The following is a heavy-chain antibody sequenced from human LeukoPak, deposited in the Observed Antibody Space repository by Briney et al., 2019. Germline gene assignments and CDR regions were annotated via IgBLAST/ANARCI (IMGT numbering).Heavy chain of an antibody. D-gene: IGHD1-26*01. CDR2: IYSGGST. CDR3: ARDPRWGATTSGNDY. V-gene: IGHV3-53*01. J-gene: IGHJ4*02. CDR1: GFTVSSNY. Sequence: GGSLRLSCAASGFTVSSNYMSWVRQAPGKGLEWVSVIYSGGSTYYADSVKGRFTISRDNSKNTLYLQMNSLRAEDTAVYYCARDPRWGATTSGNDYWRQGTLVTVSS.